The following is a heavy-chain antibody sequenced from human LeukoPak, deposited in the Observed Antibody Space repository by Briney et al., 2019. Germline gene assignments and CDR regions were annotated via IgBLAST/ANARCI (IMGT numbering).Heavy chain of an antibody. D-gene: IGHD6-13*01. CDR1: GGSISSYY. CDR3: ARAYSSRMNYYYYMDV. Sequence: SETLSLTCTVSGGSISSYYWSWIRQPPGKGLEWIGYIYYSGSTNYNPSLKSRVTISVDTSKNQFSLKLSSVTAADTAVYYCARAYSSRMNYYYYMDVWGKGTTVTVSS. CDR2: IYYSGST. J-gene: IGHJ6*03. V-gene: IGHV4-59*01.